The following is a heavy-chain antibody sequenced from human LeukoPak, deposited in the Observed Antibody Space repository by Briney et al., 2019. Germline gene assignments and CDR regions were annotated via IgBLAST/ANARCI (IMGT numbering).Heavy chain of an antibody. CDR3: AKEARSWPAADPLLY. V-gene: IGHV3-23*01. Sequence: PGGSLRLSCAVSGFTVSRNFMSWVRQAPGKGLEWVSAISGSGGSTYYADSVKGRFTISRDNSKNTLYLQMNSLRAEDTAVYYCAKEARSWPAADPLLYWGQGTLVTVSS. CDR1: GFTVSRNF. D-gene: IGHD2-2*01. CDR2: ISGSGGST. J-gene: IGHJ4*02.